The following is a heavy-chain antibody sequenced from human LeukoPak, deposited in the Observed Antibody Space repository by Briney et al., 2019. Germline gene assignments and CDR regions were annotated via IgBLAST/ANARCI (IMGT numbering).Heavy chain of an antibody. CDR3: ASTVTNEADDY. J-gene: IGHJ4*02. Sequence: GGSLRLSCAASGFPVSSYYMSWVRQAPGKGLELVSVIYIGGRTYYADSVTGRFTISRDNSKNTLYLQMNSLRAEDTAVYYCASTVTNEADDYWGQGTLVTVSS. CDR1: GFPVSSYY. D-gene: IGHD4-11*01. CDR2: IYIGGRT. V-gene: IGHV3-53*01.